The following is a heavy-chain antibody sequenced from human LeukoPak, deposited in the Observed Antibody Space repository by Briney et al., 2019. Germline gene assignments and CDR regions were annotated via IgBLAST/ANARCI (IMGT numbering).Heavy chain of an antibody. CDR2: ISYDGSNK. CDR3: ARKPLSYSDYEVDY. Sequence: PGRSLRLSCAASGFTFSSYGMHWVRQAPGKGLEWAAVISYDGSNKYYADSVKGRFTISRDNSKNTLFLQMNSLRAEDTAVYYCARKPLSYSDYEVDYWGQGTLVTVSS. D-gene: IGHD4-17*01. J-gene: IGHJ4*02. CDR1: GFTFSSYG. V-gene: IGHV3-30*03.